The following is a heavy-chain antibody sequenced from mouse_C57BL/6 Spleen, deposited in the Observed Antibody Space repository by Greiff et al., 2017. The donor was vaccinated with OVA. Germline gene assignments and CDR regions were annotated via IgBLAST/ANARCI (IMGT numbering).Heavy chain of an antibody. V-gene: IGHV1-50*01. CDR3: ARSLYGSSYDYFDY. CDR2: IDPSDSYT. Sequence: QVQLKQPGAELVKPGASVKLSCKASGYTFTSYWMQWVKQRPGQGLEWIGEIDPSDSYTNYNQKFKGKATLTVDTSSSTAYMQLSSLTSEDSAVYYCARSLYGSSYDYFDYWGQGTTLTVSS. J-gene: IGHJ2*01. D-gene: IGHD1-1*01. CDR1: GYTFTSYW.